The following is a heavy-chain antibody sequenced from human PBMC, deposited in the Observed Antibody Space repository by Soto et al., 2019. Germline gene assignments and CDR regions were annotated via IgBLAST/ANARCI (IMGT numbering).Heavy chain of an antibody. Sequence: QVQLVESGGGVVQPGRSPRLSCAASGFTFSSYAMHWVRQAPGKGLEWVAVISYDGSNKYYADSVKGRFTISRDNSKNTLYLKMNSLRAEDTAVYYCAREGKRYYYGSGNDYWGQGTLVTVSS. J-gene: IGHJ4*02. CDR1: GFTFSSYA. CDR2: ISYDGSNK. CDR3: AREGKRYYYGSGNDY. D-gene: IGHD3-10*01. V-gene: IGHV3-30-3*01.